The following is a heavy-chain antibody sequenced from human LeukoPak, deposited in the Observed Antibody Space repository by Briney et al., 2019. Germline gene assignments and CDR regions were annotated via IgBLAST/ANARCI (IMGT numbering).Heavy chain of an antibody. D-gene: IGHD6-13*01. CDR1: GGPFSGYY. CDR2: INHSGST. V-gene: IGHV4-34*01. CDR3: AGSAAAADYLDY. Sequence: SETLSLTCAVSGGPFSGYYWSWIRQPPGKGLEWIGEINHSGSTNYNPSLKSRVTISVDPSKNQFSLKLSSVTAADTAVYYCAGSAAAADYLDYWGQGTLVTVSS. J-gene: IGHJ4*02.